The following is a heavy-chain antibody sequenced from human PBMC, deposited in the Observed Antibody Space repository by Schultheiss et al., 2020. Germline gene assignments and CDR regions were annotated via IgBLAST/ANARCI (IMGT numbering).Heavy chain of an antibody. J-gene: IGHJ6*02. Sequence: SETLSLTCTVSGGSISSGGYYWGWIRQPPGKGLEWIGSIYYSGSTYYNPSLKSRVTISVDTSKNQFSLKLSSVTAADTAVYYCARTPGLQWIDYYYYGMDVWGQGTTVTVAS. D-gene: IGHD4-11*01. CDR1: GGSISSGGYY. V-gene: IGHV4-39*01. CDR3: ARTPGLQWIDYYYYGMDV. CDR2: IYYSGST.